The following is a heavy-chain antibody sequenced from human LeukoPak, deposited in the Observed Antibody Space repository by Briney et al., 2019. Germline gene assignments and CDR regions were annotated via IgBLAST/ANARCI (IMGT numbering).Heavy chain of an antibody. CDR2: ISNDGSNK. V-gene: IGHV3-30*18. CDR3: AKDLTGVNYCLDQ. D-gene: IGHD1-7*01. Sequence: PGRSLRLSCAASGVTFSSYGMHWVRQAPGKGLEWVAVISNDGSNKHYADSVKGRFTISRDNSKNTLYLQMNSLRAEDTAAYYCAKDLTGVNYCLDQWGQGTLVTVSS. J-gene: IGHJ4*02. CDR1: GVTFSSYG.